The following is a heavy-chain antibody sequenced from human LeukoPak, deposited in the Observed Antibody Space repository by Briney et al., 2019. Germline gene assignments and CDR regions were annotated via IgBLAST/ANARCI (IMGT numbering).Heavy chain of an antibody. Sequence: PVGSLRLSCAASGFTLSSYNMNWVRQAPGKGLEWVSYISSRSTTIYYADSVKGRFTISRGNAKNSLYLQMNSLRDEDTAVYYCTRAVMSSSWPHFDYWGQGTLVTVSS. CDR1: GFTLSSYN. J-gene: IGHJ4*02. V-gene: IGHV3-48*02. CDR3: TRAVMSSSWPHFDY. CDR2: ISSRSTTI. D-gene: IGHD6-13*01.